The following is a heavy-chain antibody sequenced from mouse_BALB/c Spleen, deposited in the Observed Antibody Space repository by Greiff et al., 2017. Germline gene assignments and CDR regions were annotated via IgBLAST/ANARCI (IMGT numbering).Heavy chain of an antibody. J-gene: IGHJ4*01. V-gene: IGHV3-2*02. CDR1: GYSITSDYA. CDR3: ARSQPYAMDY. CDR2: ISYSGST. Sequence: EVQLQESGPGLVKPSQSLSLTCTVTGYSITSDYAWNWIRQFPGNKLEWMGYISYSGSTSYNPSLKSRISITRDTSKNQFFLQLNSVTTEDTATYYCARSQPYAMDYWGQGTSVTVSS.